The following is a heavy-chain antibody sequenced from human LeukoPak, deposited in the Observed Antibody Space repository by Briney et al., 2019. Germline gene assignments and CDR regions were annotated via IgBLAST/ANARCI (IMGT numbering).Heavy chain of an antibody. J-gene: IGHJ6*02. V-gene: IGHV4-59*08. CDR2: IYYSGST. Sequence: SETLSLTCAVSGGAISSYYTSWVRQPPGKGLEWSGYIYYSGSTTYNPSLTSRVTISVDTSKNQFSLKLSSLTAPDTAVYYSAGHKPEDYYYGMDVWGQGTTVTVSS. CDR1: GGAISSYY. CDR3: AGHKPEDYYYGMDV.